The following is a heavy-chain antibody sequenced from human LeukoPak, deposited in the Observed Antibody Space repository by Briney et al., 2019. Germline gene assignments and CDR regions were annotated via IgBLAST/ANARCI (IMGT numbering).Heavy chain of an antibody. J-gene: IGHJ3*01. CDR1: GFTVSSNY. CDR3: ASGSTITSAPGAFDF. D-gene: IGHD6-25*01. CDR2: IFSGGTT. V-gene: IGHV3-53*01. Sequence: GGSLRLSCAASGFTVSSNYMSWVRQAPGKGLEWVSVIFSGGTTYYADSVKGRFTISRDNSKNTLYFQMNSLRVEDTALYYCASGSTITSAPGAFDFWGQGTVVTVSS.